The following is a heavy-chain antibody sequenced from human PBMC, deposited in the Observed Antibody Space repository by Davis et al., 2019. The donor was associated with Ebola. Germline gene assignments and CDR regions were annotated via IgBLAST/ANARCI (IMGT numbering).Heavy chain of an antibody. CDR1: GFTFSSYA. Sequence: GGSLRLSCAASGFTFSSYAMSWVRQAPGKGLEWVSAISGSGGSTYYADSVKGRFTISRDNSKNTLYLQMNSLRAEDTAVYYCAKDLPGIRWGDYYYGMDVWGQGTTVTVSS. CDR3: AKDLPGIRWGDYYYGMDV. V-gene: IGHV3-23*01. J-gene: IGHJ6*02. D-gene: IGHD3-9*01. CDR2: ISGSGGST.